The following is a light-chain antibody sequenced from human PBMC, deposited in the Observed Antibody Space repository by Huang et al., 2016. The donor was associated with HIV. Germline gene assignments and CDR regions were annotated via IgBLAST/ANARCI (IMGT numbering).Light chain of an antibody. CDR2: GAS. Sequence: DIQMTQSPSSLSASVGDRVTITCRASKSLNSYLNWYQQKPGKAPKLLIYGASNLRNGVPSRFSGSGSATDFTLTISSLQPEDFATYYCQQSDTTPATFGQGTKVE. CDR3: QQSDTTPAT. V-gene: IGKV1-39*01. J-gene: IGKJ1*01. CDR1: KSLNSY.